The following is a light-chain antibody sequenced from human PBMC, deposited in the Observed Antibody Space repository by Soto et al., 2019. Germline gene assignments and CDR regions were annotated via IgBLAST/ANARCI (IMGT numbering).Light chain of an antibody. CDR1: HSLFDSDVGTTY. V-gene: IGKV4-1*01. CDR2: WAP. CDR3: QQYNNWPDS. Sequence: MTQTPLSLPVTPGAQASLSCRSNHSLFDSDVGTTYLDWYLQKPGQSPKLLIYWAPTRESGVPDRFSGSGSGTDFTLTISSLQAEDVAVYYCQQYNNWPDSFGPGTKV. J-gene: IGKJ3*01.